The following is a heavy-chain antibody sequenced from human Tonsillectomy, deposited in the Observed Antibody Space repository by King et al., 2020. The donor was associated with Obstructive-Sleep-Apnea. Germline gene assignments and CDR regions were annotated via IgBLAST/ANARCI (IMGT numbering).Heavy chain of an antibody. J-gene: IGHJ4*02. D-gene: IGHD1-26*01. Sequence: QLVQSGGGVVQPGRSLRLSCAASGFTFSNYAMNWVRQAPGKGLEGVAVISYDGSNKYYADSVKGRFTISREKSKNRLFLQMNSRSAEDTAVYYCANLKGATRDKNFDYWGQGTLVTVSS. CDR3: ANLKGATRDKNFDY. CDR2: ISYDGSNK. CDR1: GFTFSNYA. V-gene: IGHV3-30*04.